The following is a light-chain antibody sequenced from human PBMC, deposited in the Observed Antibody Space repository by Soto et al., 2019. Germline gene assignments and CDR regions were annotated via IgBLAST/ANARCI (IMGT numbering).Light chain of an antibody. J-gene: IGKJ1*01. CDR3: QQLNSYPRT. CDR1: QGISSY. V-gene: IGKV1-9*01. Sequence: DIQLTQSPSFLSASVGDRVTNTCRASQGISSYLAWYQQKPGKAPKLLIYGASTLQNGVPSTFSGSGSGTEFNLTISSLQPEDFATYYCQQLNSYPRTFGQGTKVDIK. CDR2: GAS.